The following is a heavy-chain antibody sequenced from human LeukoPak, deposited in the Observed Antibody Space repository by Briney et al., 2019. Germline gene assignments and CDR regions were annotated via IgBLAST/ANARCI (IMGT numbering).Heavy chain of an antibody. CDR3: ASGLVVPAAINYYYYGMDV. D-gene: IGHD2-2*01. CDR2: IIPIFGTA. Sequence: SVKVSCKASGGTFSSYAISWVRQAPGQGLEWMGGIIPIFGTANYAQKFQGRVTITADESTSTAYMELSSLRSEDTAVYYCASGLVVPAAINYYYYGMDVWGQGTTVTVSS. CDR1: GGTFSSYA. V-gene: IGHV1-69*13. J-gene: IGHJ6*02.